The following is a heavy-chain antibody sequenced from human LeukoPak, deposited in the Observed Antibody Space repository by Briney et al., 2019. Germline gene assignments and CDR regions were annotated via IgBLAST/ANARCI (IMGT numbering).Heavy chain of an antibody. CDR3: ARDLAYCSSTSCYYYYYYMDV. Sequence: SETLSLTCTVSGGSIRSGSYYWSWIRQPAGKGLEWIGRIYTSGSTNYNPSLKSRVTISVDTSKNQFSLKLSSVTAADTAVYYCARDLAYCSSTSCYYYYYYMDVWGKGTTVTVSS. CDR2: IYTSGST. D-gene: IGHD2-2*01. CDR1: GGSIRSGSYY. V-gene: IGHV4-61*02. J-gene: IGHJ6*03.